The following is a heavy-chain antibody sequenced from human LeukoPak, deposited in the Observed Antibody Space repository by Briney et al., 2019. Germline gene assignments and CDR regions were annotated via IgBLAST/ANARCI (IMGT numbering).Heavy chain of an antibody. CDR2: IFYWGST. V-gene: IGHV4-39*01. Sequence: PSETLSHTCTVCGGSISSSSYYWGWIRQPPGKGLEWIGSIFYWGSTYYNTSLKCQVTISVDMSKNQFFMKVSTVISGDAAWYFCARLRVTVTTDYWGQGTLVTVSS. CDR3: ARLRVTVTTDY. J-gene: IGHJ4*02. CDR1: GGSISSSSYY. D-gene: IGHD4-17*01.